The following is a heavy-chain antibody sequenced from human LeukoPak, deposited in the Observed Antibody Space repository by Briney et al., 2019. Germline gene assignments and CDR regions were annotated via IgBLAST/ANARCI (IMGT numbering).Heavy chain of an antibody. CDR2: INHSGST. D-gene: IGHD5-18*01. V-gene: IGHV4-34*01. J-gene: IGHJ4*02. CDR3: ARYGNSYGLQIDY. Sequence: PSETLSLTCAVYVGSLSGYYWRWIRQPLWKGREWIGEINHSGSTNYNPSLKSRVTISVDTSKNQFSLKLSSVTAADTAVYYCARYGNSYGLQIDYWGQGTLVTVSS. CDR1: VGSLSGYY.